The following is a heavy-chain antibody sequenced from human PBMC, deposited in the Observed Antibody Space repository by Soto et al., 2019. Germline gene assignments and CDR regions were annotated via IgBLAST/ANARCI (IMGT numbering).Heavy chain of an antibody. CDR3: ARCGMIQIAANTTYYYGSGSYYPGYYMDV. V-gene: IGHV1-18*01. Sequence: ASVKVSCKASGYTFTSYGISWVRQAPGQGLEWMGWISAYNGNTNYAQKLQGRVTMTTDTSTSTAYMELRSLRSDDTAVYYCARCGMIQIAANTTYYYGSGSYYPGYYMDVWGKGTTVTVSS. CDR2: ISAYNGNT. J-gene: IGHJ6*03. D-gene: IGHD3-10*01. CDR1: GYTFTSYG.